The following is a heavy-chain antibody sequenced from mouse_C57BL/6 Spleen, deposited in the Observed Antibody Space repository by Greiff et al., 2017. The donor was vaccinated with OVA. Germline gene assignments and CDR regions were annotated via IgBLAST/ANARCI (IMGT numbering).Heavy chain of an antibody. D-gene: IGHD3-1*01. J-gene: IGHJ4*01. CDR2: IYPSDSET. Sequence: QVQLQQPGAELVRPGSSVKLSCKASGYTFTSYWMDWLKQRPGQGLEWIGNIYPSDSETHYNQKFKDKATLTVDKSSSTAYMQLSSLTSEDSAVYYCARSGSGYAMEYWGQGTSVTVSS. V-gene: IGHV1-61*01. CDR3: ARSGSGYAMEY. CDR1: GYTFTSYW.